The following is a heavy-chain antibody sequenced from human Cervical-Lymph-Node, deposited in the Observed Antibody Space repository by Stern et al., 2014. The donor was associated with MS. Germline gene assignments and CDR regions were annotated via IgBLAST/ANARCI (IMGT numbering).Heavy chain of an antibody. V-gene: IGHV4-30-4*01. J-gene: IGHJ5*02. Sequence: QEQLQESGPGLVKPSQTLSLTCTVSGGSISSGDYYWSWIRQPPGKGLEWIGYIYYSGSTYYNPSLKSRVTISVDTSKNQFSLKLSSVTAADTAVYYCASANCSSTSCPNWFDPWGQGTLVTVSS. D-gene: IGHD2-2*01. CDR1: GGSISSGDYY. CDR3: ASANCSSTSCPNWFDP. CDR2: IYYSGST.